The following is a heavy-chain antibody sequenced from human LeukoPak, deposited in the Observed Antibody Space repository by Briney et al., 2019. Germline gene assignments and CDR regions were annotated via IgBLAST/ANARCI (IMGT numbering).Heavy chain of an antibody. J-gene: IGHJ4*02. Sequence: GESLKISCKGSGYSFTSYWIGWVRQMPGKGLEWMGIIYPGDSDTRYSPSFQGQVTISADKSISSAYLQWSSLKASDTAMYYCARGGGYYDSSGRVDYWGQGTLVTVSS. CDR1: GYSFTSYW. CDR2: IYPGDSDT. V-gene: IGHV5-51*01. D-gene: IGHD3-22*01. CDR3: ARGGGYYDSSGRVDY.